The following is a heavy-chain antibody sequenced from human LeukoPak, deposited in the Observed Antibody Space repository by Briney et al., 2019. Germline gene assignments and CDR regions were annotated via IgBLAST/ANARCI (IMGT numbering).Heavy chain of an antibody. J-gene: IGHJ6*03. CDR3: ARAVAGLYYYYMDV. CDR2: INHSGST. Sequence: SETLSLTCAVYGGSFSGYYWSWIRQPPGKGLEWIGEINHSGSTNYNPSLKSRVTISVDTSKYQFSLKLSSVTAADTAVYYCARAVAGLYYYYMDVWGKGTTVTVSS. D-gene: IGHD6-19*01. V-gene: IGHV4-34*01. CDR1: GGSFSGYY.